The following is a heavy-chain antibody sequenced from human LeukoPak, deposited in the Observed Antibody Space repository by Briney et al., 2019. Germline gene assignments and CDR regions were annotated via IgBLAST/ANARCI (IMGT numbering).Heavy chain of an antibody. CDR3: ARGKVVAGTPGQNSWDN. J-gene: IGHJ4*02. Sequence: SETLSLTCTVSGGSISTYYWNWIRQPAGKGLEWIGRIYTSGSTNYNPSLKSRVTMSVDTSKNQFSLKLSSVTAADTAVYYCARGKVVAGTPGQNSWDNWGQGILVTVSS. D-gene: IGHD6-19*01. CDR1: GGSISTYY. V-gene: IGHV4-4*07. CDR2: IYTSGST.